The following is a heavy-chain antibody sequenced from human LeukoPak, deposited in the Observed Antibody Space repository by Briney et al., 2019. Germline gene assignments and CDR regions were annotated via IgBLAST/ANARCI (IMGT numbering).Heavy chain of an antibody. CDR1: GGSVSSGNSY. CDR3: ARHLSGIGLYYFDY. J-gene: IGHJ4*02. D-gene: IGHD1-26*01. V-gene: IGHV4-39*01. CDR2: IYYSGST. Sequence: SETLSLTCTVSGGSVSSGNSYWGWIRQPPGRRLEWVGSIYYSGSTYYNPSLKSRVTISVDTSKNQFSLKLRFVTATDTAVYYCARHLSGIGLYYFDYWGQGTLVTVSP.